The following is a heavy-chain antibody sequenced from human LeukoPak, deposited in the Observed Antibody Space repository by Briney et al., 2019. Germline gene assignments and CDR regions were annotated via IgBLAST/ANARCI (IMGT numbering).Heavy chain of an antibody. Sequence: GGSLRLSCAASGFTFSNYYMHWVRQAPGKGLVWVSRVSSDGTYTEYADSVKGRFSISRDNAKDTLYLQVNNLRAEDTAVYYCAITVDCRATTDCYSYFHHWGQGTLVTVSS. D-gene: IGHD2-21*02. CDR3: AITVDCRATTDCYSYFHH. V-gene: IGHV3-74*03. CDR1: GFTFSNYY. J-gene: IGHJ1*01. CDR2: VSSDGTYT.